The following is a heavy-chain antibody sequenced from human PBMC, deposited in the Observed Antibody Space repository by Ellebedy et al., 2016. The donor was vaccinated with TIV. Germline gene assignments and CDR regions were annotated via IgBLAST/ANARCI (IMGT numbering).Heavy chain of an antibody. D-gene: IGHD5-18*01. J-gene: IGHJ6*02. Sequence: GESLKISCAASGFTFSSYGMHWVRQAPGKGLEWVAVISYDGSNKYYADSVKGRFTISRDNSKNTLYLQMNSLRAEDTAVYYCARTGCLSCRGYSYGPSYYGMDVWGQGTTVTVSS. CDR3: ARTGCLSCRGYSYGPSYYGMDV. CDR2: ISYDGSNK. V-gene: IGHV3-30*03. CDR1: GFTFSSYG.